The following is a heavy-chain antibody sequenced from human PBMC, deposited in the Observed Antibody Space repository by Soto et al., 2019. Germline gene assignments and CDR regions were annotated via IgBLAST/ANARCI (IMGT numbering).Heavy chain of an antibody. CDR2: FDPEDGET. CDR1: GYTLTELS. CDR3: ATSATTVTTVYYFDY. V-gene: IGHV1-24*01. Sequence: SVKVSCKVSGYTLTELSMHWGRQAPVKGLEWMGGFDPEDGETIYAQKFQGRVTMTEDTSTDTAYMELSSLRSEDTAVYYCATSATTVTTVYYFDYWGQGTLVTVSS. J-gene: IGHJ4*02. D-gene: IGHD4-17*01.